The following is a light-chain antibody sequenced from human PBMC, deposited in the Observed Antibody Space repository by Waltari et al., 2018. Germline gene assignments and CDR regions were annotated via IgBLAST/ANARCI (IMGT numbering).Light chain of an antibody. CDR3: TSQTGTTVV. Sequence: QSALTQPASVSGSPGQSIPISCPGSPRAIISYQYVSWYQQHPGKAPKLILYEGTNRPAGVSDRFSGSKAGTTASLTISGLQSEDEGDYFCTSQTGTTVVFGGGTKLTVL. CDR2: EGT. J-gene: IGLJ2*01. CDR1: PRAIISYQY. V-gene: IGLV2-14*01.